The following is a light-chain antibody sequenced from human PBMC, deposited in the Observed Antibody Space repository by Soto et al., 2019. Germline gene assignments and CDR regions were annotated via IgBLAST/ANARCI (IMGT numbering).Light chain of an antibody. Sequence: EIVLTQSPATLSLSPGERATLSCRASQSVSSYLAWYQQKPGQAPRLLIYDASNRATGIPARLSGSGSGTDFTLTISSLEPEDVAVYYCQHRSNWPPLTFGGGTKVEIK. J-gene: IGKJ4*01. CDR1: QSVSSY. V-gene: IGKV3-11*01. CDR3: QHRSNWPPLT. CDR2: DAS.